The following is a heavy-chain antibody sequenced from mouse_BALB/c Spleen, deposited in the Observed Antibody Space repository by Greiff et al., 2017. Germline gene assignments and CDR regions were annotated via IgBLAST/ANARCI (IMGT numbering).Heavy chain of an antibody. CDR2: IYPGDGDT. D-gene: IGHD4-1*01. CDR3: ARQANWEYFDV. J-gene: IGHJ1*01. Sequence: QVQLQQSGAELARPGASVKLSCKASGYTFTSYWMQWVKQRPGKGLEWIGAIYPGDGDTRYTQKFKGKATLTADKSSSTAYMQLSSLASEDSAVYYCARQANWEYFDVWGAGTTVTVSS. V-gene: IGHV1-87*01. CDR1: GYTFTSYW.